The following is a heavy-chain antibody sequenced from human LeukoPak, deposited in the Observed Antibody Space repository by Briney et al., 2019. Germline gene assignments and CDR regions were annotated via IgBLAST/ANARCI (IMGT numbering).Heavy chain of an antibody. CDR2: INPNSGDT. CDR1: GYTFTGYY. V-gene: IGHV1-2*02. D-gene: IGHD3-10*01. J-gene: IGHJ4*02. CDR3: ARGSLRYFDY. Sequence: ASVKVSCKASGYTFTGYYMHWVRQAPGQGLEWMGWINPNSGDTNYAQKSQDRVTMTRDTSISTAFMEVSRLRFDDTALYYCARGSLRYFDYWGQGTLVTVSS.